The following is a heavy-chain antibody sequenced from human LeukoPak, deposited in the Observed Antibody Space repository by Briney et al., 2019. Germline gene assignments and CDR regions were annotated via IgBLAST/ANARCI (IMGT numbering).Heavy chain of an antibody. CDR3: ARVGALSSSWLLY. CDR1: GFTFSTYG. J-gene: IGHJ4*01. D-gene: IGHD6-13*01. V-gene: IGHV3-30*03. CDR2: ISFDGSTK. Sequence: GGSLRLSCAASGFTFSTYGMHWVRQAPGKGLEWVAVISFDGSTKYYADSVKGRFTISRDNAKNSLYLQMNSLRAEDTAVYFCARVGALSSSWLLYWGQGTLVTVSS.